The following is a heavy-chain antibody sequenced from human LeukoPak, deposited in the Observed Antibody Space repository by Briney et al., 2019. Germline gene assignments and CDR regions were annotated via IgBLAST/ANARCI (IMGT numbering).Heavy chain of an antibody. D-gene: IGHD5-18*01. V-gene: IGHV4-59*08. CDR1: GGPISSYY. CDR2: SYYSGGT. CDR3: ARHGYSSLYY. Sequence: SETLSLTCTVSGGPISSYYWSWIRQPPGKGLEWIGCSYYSGGTYYNPSLKSRVTMSVDTSKNQFSLKLSSVTAADTAVYYCARHGYSSLYYWGQGTLVTVSS. J-gene: IGHJ4*02.